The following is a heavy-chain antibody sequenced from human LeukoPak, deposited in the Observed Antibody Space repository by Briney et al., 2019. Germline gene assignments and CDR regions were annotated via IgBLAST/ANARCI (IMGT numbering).Heavy chain of an antibody. J-gene: IGHJ3*02. D-gene: IGHD3-9*01. Sequence: SETLSLTCTVSGGSISSYYWSWIRQPPGKGLEWIGEINHSGSTNYNPSLKSRVTISVDTSKNQFSLKLSSVTAADTAVYYCARGARYFDWLLYNAFDIWGQGTMVTVSS. CDR2: INHSGST. CDR1: GGSISSYY. CDR3: ARGARYFDWLLYNAFDI. V-gene: IGHV4-34*01.